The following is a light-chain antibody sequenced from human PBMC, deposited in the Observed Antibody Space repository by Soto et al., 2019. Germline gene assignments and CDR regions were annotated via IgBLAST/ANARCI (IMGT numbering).Light chain of an antibody. Sequence: EIVLTQSPGTLSLSPGERVTLSCRASQSVSNSYLAWYQQKSGQPLRLLIYGASSRATGIPDRFSGSGSGTDFTLTISRLEPEDFAVYYCQQYGNLPRTFGQGTKVDIK. J-gene: IGKJ2*01. CDR3: QQYGNLPRT. CDR1: QSVSNSY. V-gene: IGKV3-20*01. CDR2: GAS.